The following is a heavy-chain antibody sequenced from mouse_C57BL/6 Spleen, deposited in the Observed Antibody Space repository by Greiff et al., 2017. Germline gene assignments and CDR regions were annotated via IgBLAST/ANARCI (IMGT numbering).Heavy chain of an antibody. J-gene: IGHJ3*01. CDR2: IDPSDSYT. D-gene: IGHD3-2*02. CDR3: ARGGAAQAPFAY. CDR1: GYTFTSYW. V-gene: IGHV1-69*01. Sequence: QVQLQQPGAELVMPGASVKLSCKASGYTFTSYWMHWVKQRPGQGLEWIGEIDPSDSYTNYNQKFKGKSTLTVDKSSSTAYMQLSSLTSADSAVYYCARGGAAQAPFAYWGQGTLVTVSA.